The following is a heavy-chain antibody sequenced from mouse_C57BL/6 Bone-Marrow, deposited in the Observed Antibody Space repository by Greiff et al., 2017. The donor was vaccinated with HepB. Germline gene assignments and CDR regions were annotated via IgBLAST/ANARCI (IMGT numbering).Heavy chain of an antibody. CDR2: IRSKSSNYAT. CDR1: GFTFNTYA. J-gene: IGHJ3*01. V-gene: IGHV10-3*01. CDR3: VREGFNYGSSWFAY. Sequence: EVQLVESGGGLVQPKGSLKLSCAASGFTFNTYAMHWVRQAPGKGLEWVARIRSKSSNYATYYADSVKDRFTISRDDSQSMLYLQMNNLKTEDTAMYYCVREGFNYGSSWFAYWGQGTLVTVSA. D-gene: IGHD1-1*01.